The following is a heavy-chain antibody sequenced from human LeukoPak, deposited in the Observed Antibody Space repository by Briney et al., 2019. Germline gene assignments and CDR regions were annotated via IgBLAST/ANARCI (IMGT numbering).Heavy chain of an antibody. CDR3: ARLRNVGGNPHPFNV. CDR2: ISSSSSYI. V-gene: IGHV3-21*01. D-gene: IGHD4-23*01. J-gene: IGHJ3*01. CDR1: GFTFSSYS. Sequence: GGSLRLSCTASGFTFSSYSMNWVRQAPGKGLEWVSSISSSSSYIYYADSVKGRFTISRDNAKNSLYLQMNSLRAEDTAVYYCARLRNVGGNPHPFNVWGQGTTVTVSS.